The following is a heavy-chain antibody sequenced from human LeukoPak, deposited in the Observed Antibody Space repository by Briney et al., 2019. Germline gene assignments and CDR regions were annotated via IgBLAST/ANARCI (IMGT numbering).Heavy chain of an antibody. CDR1: GFTFSSYS. J-gene: IGHJ6*03. CDR3: ATSSGSSPQYYYYYYMDV. D-gene: IGHD6-13*01. Sequence: GGSLRLSCAASGFTFSSYSMNWVRQAPGKGLEWVSSISSSSSYIYYADSVKGRFTISRDNAKNSLYLQMNSLRAEDTAVYYCATSSGSSPQYYYYYYMDVWGKGTTVTVSS. V-gene: IGHV3-21*01. CDR2: ISSSSSYI.